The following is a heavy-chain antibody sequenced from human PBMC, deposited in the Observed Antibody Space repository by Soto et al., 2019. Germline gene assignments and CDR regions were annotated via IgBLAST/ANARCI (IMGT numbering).Heavy chain of an antibody. V-gene: IGHV5-51*01. Sequence: GESLKIACQGSGFSFTSSWIGWVRQMPGKGLEWMGLIYPGDSDTRYSPSFQGQVTISADKSISTAYLQWSSLKASDTAIYYCARSHGMDVWGEGTTVTVSS. CDR3: ARSHGMDV. CDR1: GFSFTSSW. CDR2: IYPGDSDT. J-gene: IGHJ6*04.